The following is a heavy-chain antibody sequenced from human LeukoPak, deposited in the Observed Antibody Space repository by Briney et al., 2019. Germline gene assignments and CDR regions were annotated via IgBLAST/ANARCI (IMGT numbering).Heavy chain of an antibody. J-gene: IGHJ2*01. CDR3: ARAVVTPTRYWYFDL. CDR1: GYSISSGYY. Sequence: ASETLSLTCTVSGYSISSGYYWGWIRQPPGKGLEWIGSIYHSGSTYYNPSLKSRVTISVDTSKNQFSLKLSSVTAADTAVYYCARAVVTPTRYWYFDLWGRGTLVTVSS. V-gene: IGHV4-38-2*02. D-gene: IGHD4-23*01. CDR2: IYHSGST.